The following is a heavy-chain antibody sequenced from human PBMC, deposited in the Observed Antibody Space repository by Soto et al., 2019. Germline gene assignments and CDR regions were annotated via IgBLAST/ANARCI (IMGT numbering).Heavy chain of an antibody. CDR3: ARQESFDQYYYGMAV. J-gene: IGHJ6*02. Sequence: QVQLVQSGAEVKKPGSSVKVSCKASGGTFSIYALSWVRQAPGQGLEWMGGIIPISGIANYAQKFQGRVTISADEYTSTVYMEMSSLRSEDTVVYYCARQESFDQYYYGMAVWGQGTTVTVSS. CDR1: GGTFSIYA. V-gene: IGHV1-69*01. CDR2: IIPISGIA. D-gene: IGHD2-2*01.